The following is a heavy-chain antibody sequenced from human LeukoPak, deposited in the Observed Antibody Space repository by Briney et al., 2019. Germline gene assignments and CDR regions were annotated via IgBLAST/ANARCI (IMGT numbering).Heavy chain of an antibody. CDR2: ISGSGTST. J-gene: IGHJ4*02. D-gene: IGHD3-22*01. CDR1: GFTVSSYD. V-gene: IGHV3-23*01. Sequence: GGSLRLSCVASGFTVSSYDMSWVRQAPGKGLEWVLAISGSGTSTYYADSVKGRFTISRDNSKNTLYLQMNSLRAEDTAVYYCEGTYYYDSSDDYWGQGTLVTVSS. CDR3: EGTYYYDSSDDY.